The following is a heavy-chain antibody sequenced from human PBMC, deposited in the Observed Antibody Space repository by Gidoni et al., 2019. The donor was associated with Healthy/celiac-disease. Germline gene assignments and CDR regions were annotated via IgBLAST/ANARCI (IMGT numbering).Heavy chain of an antibody. Sequence: EVQLVESVGGLVQPGGSLRLSCSASGFTFSSYAMHWVRQAPGKGLEYVSAISSNGGSTYYADSVKGRFTISRDNSKNTLYLQMSSLRAEDTAVYYCVKGGCSSTSCYGHYFDYWGQGTLVTVSS. D-gene: IGHD2-2*01. CDR3: VKGGCSSTSCYGHYFDY. CDR2: ISSNGGST. V-gene: IGHV3-64D*06. CDR1: GFTFSSYA. J-gene: IGHJ4*02.